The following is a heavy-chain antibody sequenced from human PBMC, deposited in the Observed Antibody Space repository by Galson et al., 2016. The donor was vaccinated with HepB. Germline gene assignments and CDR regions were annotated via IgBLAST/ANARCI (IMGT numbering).Heavy chain of an antibody. CDR1: GFTVTANY. J-gene: IGHJ5*02. CDR2: IYKGGIT. Sequence: SLRLSCAASGFTVTANYMSWVRQAPGKGLEWVSDIYKGGITFYADSVKGRFTISRDNVKNTLNLEMNSLRVDDTAVYYCAREMGQWEFQGRWFDPWGQGTLVTVSS. CDR3: AREMGQWEFQGRWFDP. D-gene: IGHD1-26*01. V-gene: IGHV3-53*01.